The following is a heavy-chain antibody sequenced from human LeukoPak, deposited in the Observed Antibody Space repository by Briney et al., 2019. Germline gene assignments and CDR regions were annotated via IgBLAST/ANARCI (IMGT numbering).Heavy chain of an antibody. CDR3: AKDMVRGVPPSYYFDY. D-gene: IGHD3-10*01. CDR1: GFTFDGYA. CDR2: ISWNSGSI. J-gene: IGHJ4*02. V-gene: IGHV3-9*01. Sequence: GGSLRLSCAASGFTFDGYAMHWVRQAPGKGLEWVSGISWNSGSIGYADSVKGRFTISRDNAKNSLYLQMNSLRAEDTALYYCAKDMVRGVPPSYYFDYWGQGTLVTVSS.